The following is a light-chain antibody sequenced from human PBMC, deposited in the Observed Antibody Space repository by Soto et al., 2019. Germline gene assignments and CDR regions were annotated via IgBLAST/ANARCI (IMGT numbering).Light chain of an antibody. CDR1: SSDVGSYNL. CDR3: CSYATGSTYF. CDR2: EVS. V-gene: IGLV2-23*02. J-gene: IGLJ1*01. Sequence: QSVLTQPASVSGSPGQSITISCPGASSDVGSYNLVSWYQQHPGKAPKLMIFEVSKRPSGVSNRFSGSKSGNTASLTISGLQAEDEAEYYCCSYATGSTYFFGTGTKV.